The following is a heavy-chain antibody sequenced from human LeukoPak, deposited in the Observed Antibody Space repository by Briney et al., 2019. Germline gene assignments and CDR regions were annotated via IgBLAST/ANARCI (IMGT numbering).Heavy chain of an antibody. CDR1: GYMFIGYY. V-gene: IGHV1-46*01. J-gene: IGHJ4*02. D-gene: IGHD1-26*01. CDR3: ARDPRRIVGALWTDY. CDR2: INPSGGST. Sequence: ASVKVSCKASGYMFIGYYIHWVRQAPGQGLEWMGIINPSGGSTSYAQKFQGRVTMTRDMSTSTVYMELSSLRSEDTAVYYCARDPRRIVGALWTDYWGQGTLVTVSS.